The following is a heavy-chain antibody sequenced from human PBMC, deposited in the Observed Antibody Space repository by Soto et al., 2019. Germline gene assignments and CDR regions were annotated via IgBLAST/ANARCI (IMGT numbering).Heavy chain of an antibody. CDR2: INPNSGGT. Sequence: ASVKVSCKASGYTFTGYYMHWVRQAPGQGLEWMGWINPNSGGTNNAQKFQGRVTMTRGTSISTAYMELSRLRSDGTAVYYCARERRGYSYGSFDYWGQGTLVTVSS. J-gene: IGHJ4*02. V-gene: IGHV1-2*02. CDR3: ARERRGYSYGSFDY. CDR1: GYTFTGYY. D-gene: IGHD5-18*01.